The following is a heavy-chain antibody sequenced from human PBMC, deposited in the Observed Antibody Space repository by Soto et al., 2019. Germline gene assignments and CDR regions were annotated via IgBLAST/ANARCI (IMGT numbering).Heavy chain of an antibody. V-gene: IGHV4-59*01. CDR2: IYYSGST. Sequence: SEPLSLPCTVSGGSISSYYWSWIRQPPGKGLEWIGYIYYSGSTNYNPSLKSRVTISVDTSKNQFSLKLSSVTAADTAVYYCARGPLLYYYDSSGYYDGFDYWGQGTLVTVSS. J-gene: IGHJ4*02. D-gene: IGHD3-22*01. CDR3: ARGPLLYYYDSSGYYDGFDY. CDR1: GGSISSYY.